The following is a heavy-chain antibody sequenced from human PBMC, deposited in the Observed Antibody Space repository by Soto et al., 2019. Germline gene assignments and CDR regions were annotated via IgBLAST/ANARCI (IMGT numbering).Heavy chain of an antibody. J-gene: IGHJ4*02. CDR3: TRGRQPSLDY. CDR1: GFTFSDYA. Sequence: EVQLVESGGGLAQPGRSLTLSCSTSGFTFSDYAMTWFRQAPGKGLEWVGFIRAKDFGETTDYAASVRGRFSISRDDSKSIAYLQMSGLKTEDTAIYYCTRGRQPSLDYLGQGTLVTVSS. V-gene: IGHV3-49*03. CDR2: IRAKDFGETT.